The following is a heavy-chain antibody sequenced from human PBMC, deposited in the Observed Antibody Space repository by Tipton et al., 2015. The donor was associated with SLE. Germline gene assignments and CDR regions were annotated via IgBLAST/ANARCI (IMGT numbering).Heavy chain of an antibody. V-gene: IGHV4-34*12. D-gene: IGHD4-17*01. CDR3: AKDYNYDYPDYN. Sequence: TLSLTCNVYGDSLSGHYWSWIRQTPGKGLEWMGEVFRGGSTNYNPSLESRVTISVDMSRNQFSLKLRSVTAADTAVYYCAKDYNYDYPDYNWGQGTLVIVSS. CDR2: VFRGGST. J-gene: IGHJ4*02. CDR1: GDSLSGHY.